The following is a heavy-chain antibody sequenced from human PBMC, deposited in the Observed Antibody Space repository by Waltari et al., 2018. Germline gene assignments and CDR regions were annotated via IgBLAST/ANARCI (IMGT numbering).Heavy chain of an antibody. CDR3: ARGYCTGTYYYYGMDV. J-gene: IGHJ6*02. CDR1: GGSISSSNW. V-gene: IGHV4-4*02. Sequence: PGLVKPSGTLSLTCAVSGGSISSSNWWSWIGEIYHSGSTNYNPSLKSRVTISVDKSKNQFSLKLSSVTAADTAVYYCARGYCTGTYYYYGMDVWGLGTTVTVSS. D-gene: IGHD2-8*02. CDR2: IYHSGST.